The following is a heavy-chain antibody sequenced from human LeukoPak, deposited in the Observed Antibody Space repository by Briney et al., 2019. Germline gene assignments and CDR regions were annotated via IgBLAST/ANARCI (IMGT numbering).Heavy chain of an antibody. Sequence: GASVKVSCKASGYTFTSYGISWVRQAPGQGLAWMGWISAYNGNTNYAQKLQGRVTMTTDTSTSTAYMELRSLRSDDTAVYYCARDIVVVPAAILSDYYYYGMDVWGQGTTVTVSS. D-gene: IGHD2-2*01. V-gene: IGHV1-18*01. CDR2: ISAYNGNT. CDR1: GYTFTSYG. CDR3: ARDIVVVPAAILSDYYYYGMDV. J-gene: IGHJ6*02.